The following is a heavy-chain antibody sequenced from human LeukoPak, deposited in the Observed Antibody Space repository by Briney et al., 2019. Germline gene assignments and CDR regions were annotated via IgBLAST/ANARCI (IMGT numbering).Heavy chain of an antibody. CDR2: INHSGST. D-gene: IGHD4-23*01. CDR3: ARGRGDRTVVTLVDY. Sequence: SETLSLTCAVYGGSFSGYYWSWIRQPPGKGPEWIGEINHSGSTNYNPSLKSRVTISVETSKNQFSLKLSSVTAADTAVYYCARGRGDRTVVTLVDYWGQGTLVTVSS. V-gene: IGHV4-34*01. J-gene: IGHJ4*02. CDR1: GGSFSGYY.